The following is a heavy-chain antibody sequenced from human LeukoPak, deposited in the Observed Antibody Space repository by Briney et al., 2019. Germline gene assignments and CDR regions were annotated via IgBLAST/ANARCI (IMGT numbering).Heavy chain of an antibody. V-gene: IGHV1-2*02. Sequence: GASVKVSCKASGYTFTGYYLHWVRQAPGQGLEWMGWINPNSGDTNYSQKFQGRVSMTRDTSINTAYMELSRLTSDDTAVYYCARDHESSSSGYYFDYWGQGTLVTVSS. D-gene: IGHD6-6*01. CDR3: ARDHESSSSGYYFDY. J-gene: IGHJ4*02. CDR1: GYTFTGYY. CDR2: INPNSGDT.